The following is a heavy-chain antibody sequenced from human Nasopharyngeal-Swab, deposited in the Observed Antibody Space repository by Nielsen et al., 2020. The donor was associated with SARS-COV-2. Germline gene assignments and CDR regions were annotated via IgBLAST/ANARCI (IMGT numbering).Heavy chain of an antibody. J-gene: IGHJ4*02. CDR3: ARGRYSPF. D-gene: IGHD3-9*01. V-gene: IGHV3-11*06. Sequence: GESLKISCAASGFPFSDYYMSWVRQAPGKGLEWVAYINSVSSSIDYADSVKGRFTISRDNAKNSLYLQMNSLSVEDTAVYYCARGRYSPFWGQGTLVSVSS. CDR2: INSVSSSI. CDR1: GFPFSDYY.